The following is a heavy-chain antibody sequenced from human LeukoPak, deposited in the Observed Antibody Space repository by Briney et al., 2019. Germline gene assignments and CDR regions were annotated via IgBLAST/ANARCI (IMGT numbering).Heavy chain of an antibody. V-gene: IGHV3-48*01. J-gene: IGHJ6*03. D-gene: IGHD5-18*01. CDR1: GFPFSNYS. Sequence: GGSLRLSCVVSGFPFSNYSMNWVRQAPGKGLEWVSYISSTSRSIDYIDSVKGRFSISRDNAKNSLHLQMNSLRPEDTAVYYCARDHKGYSYGYRGGYYHYYYMDVWGKGTTVTVSS. CDR3: ARDHKGYSYGYRGGYYHYYYMDV. CDR2: ISSTSRSI.